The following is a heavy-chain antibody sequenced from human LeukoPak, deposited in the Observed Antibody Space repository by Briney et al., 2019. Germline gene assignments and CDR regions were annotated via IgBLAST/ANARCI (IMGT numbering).Heavy chain of an antibody. Sequence: PGGSLRLSCAASGFTFDDYAMHWVRQAPGKGLEWVSGISWNSGSIGYADSVKGRFTISRDNAKNSLYLQMNSLRAEDMALYYCAKGQSQYSSSWYYNWFDPWGQGTLVTVSS. CDR2: ISWNSGSI. CDR3: AKGQSQYSSSWYYNWFDP. V-gene: IGHV3-9*03. CDR1: GFTFDDYA. D-gene: IGHD6-13*01. J-gene: IGHJ5*02.